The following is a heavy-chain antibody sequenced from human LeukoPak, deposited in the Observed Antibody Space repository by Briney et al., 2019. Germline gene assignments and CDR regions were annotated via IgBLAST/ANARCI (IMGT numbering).Heavy chain of an antibody. D-gene: IGHD3-9*01. CDR1: GFTFSSNW. CDR2: INGDGSTT. CDR3: AKDSAYYWFDY. J-gene: IGHJ4*02. V-gene: IGHV3-74*01. Sequence: GGSLRLSCAASGFTFSSNWMHWVRQAPGKGLVWVSRINGDGSTTNYADSVKGRYTISRDSAKNSLYLQMNSLRDEDTAVYYCAKDSAYYWFDYWGQGTLVTVSS.